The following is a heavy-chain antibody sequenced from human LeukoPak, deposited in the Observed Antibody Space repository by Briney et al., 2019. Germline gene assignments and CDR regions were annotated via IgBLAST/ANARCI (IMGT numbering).Heavy chain of an antibody. CDR3: ARDGRWLQLSGRFDY. J-gene: IGHJ4*02. D-gene: IGHD5-24*01. Sequence: GGSLRLSCAASGFTFSSYWMSWVRQAPGKGLERVANIKQDGSEKYYVDSVKGRFTISRDNAKNSLYLQMNSLRAEDTAVYYCARDGRWLQLSGRFDYWGQGTLVTVSS. CDR1: GFTFSSYW. CDR2: IKQDGSEK. V-gene: IGHV3-7*01.